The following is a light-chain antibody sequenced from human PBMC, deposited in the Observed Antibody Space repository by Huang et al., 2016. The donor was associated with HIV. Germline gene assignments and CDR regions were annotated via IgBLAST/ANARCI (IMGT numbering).Light chain of an antibody. V-gene: IGKV3-15*01. CDR3: QQYNDWPRS. Sequence: EIVMTQSPGTLSVAPGERATPSCRASQNINTSLAWFQQKPGQAPRLLIYAASTRTADFPARFSGSGSRTEFTLTISSLQSEDIAVYYCQQYNDWPRSFGQGTKVEIK. J-gene: IGKJ1*01. CDR2: AAS. CDR1: QNINTS.